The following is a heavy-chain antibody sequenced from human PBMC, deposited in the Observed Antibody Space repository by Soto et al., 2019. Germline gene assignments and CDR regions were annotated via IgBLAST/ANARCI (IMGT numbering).Heavy chain of an antibody. V-gene: IGHV4-38-2*02. J-gene: IGHJ4*02. CDR1: GYSISSGYY. Sequence: LSITCAVSGYSISSGYYWGWIRQPPGKGLEWIGSIYHSGSTYYNPSLKSRVTISVDTSKNQFSLKLSSVTAADTAVYYCARDWRRYSSSSGYFDYWGQGTLVTVSS. CDR2: IYHSGST. CDR3: ARDWRRYSSSSGYFDY. D-gene: IGHD6-6*01.